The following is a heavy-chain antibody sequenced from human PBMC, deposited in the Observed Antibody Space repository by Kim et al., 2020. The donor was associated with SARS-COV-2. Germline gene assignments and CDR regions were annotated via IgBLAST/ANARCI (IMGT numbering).Heavy chain of an antibody. Sequence: ASVKVSCKASGYTFTSYGISWVRQAPGQGLEWMGWISAYNGNTNYAQKLQGRVTMTTDTSTSTAYMELRSLRSDDTAVYYCARNYDSYYYDSSGYLGYYYYGMDVWGQGTTVTVSS. CDR1: GYTFTSYG. CDR3: ARNYDSYYYDSSGYLGYYYYGMDV. J-gene: IGHJ6*02. CDR2: ISAYNGNT. V-gene: IGHV1-18*01. D-gene: IGHD3-22*01.